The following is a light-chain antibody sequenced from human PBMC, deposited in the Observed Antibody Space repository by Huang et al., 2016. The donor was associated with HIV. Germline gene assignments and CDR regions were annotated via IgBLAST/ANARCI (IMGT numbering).Light chain of an antibody. J-gene: IGKJ1*01. Sequence: DIQMTQSPPSLSASVGDRVTFTCRADQNITKSLNWYQQKPGKAPKLRIYTVSTLESGGPSRCSGSGSGSRFTLNIGNLQPEDFATYYCQQSFSVPRTFG. CDR2: TVS. CDR1: QNITKS. CDR3: QQSFSVPRT. V-gene: IGKV1-39*01.